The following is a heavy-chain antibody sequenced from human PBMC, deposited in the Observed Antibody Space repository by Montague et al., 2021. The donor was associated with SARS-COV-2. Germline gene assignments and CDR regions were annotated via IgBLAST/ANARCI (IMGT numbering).Heavy chain of an antibody. Sequence: SETLSLTCAVSGDSISSSNWWSWVCQPSGKGLEWIGEIYHGGSTNYNPSLKSRVTMSIDESRNQFSLSLSSLTAADTAVYYCARLDGLGYWGQGTLVAVSS. V-gene: IGHV4-4*02. J-gene: IGHJ4*02. CDR3: ARLDGLGY. D-gene: IGHD3/OR15-3a*01. CDR2: IYHGGST. CDR1: GDSISSSNW.